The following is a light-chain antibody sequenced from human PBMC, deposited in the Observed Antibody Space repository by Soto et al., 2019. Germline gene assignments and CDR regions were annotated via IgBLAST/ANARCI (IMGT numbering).Light chain of an antibody. CDR2: GNT. CDR1: SSNIGAGYA. J-gene: IGLJ2*01. CDR3: LSFDSSLSVV. V-gene: IGLV1-40*01. Sequence: QSVLTQPPSVSGAPGQRVTISCTGSSSNIGAGYAVHWYQQLPGRAPKLLIYGNTNRPSGVPDRFSGSKSGTSASLAITGLQAEDEADYYCLSFDSSLSVVFGGGTQLTVL.